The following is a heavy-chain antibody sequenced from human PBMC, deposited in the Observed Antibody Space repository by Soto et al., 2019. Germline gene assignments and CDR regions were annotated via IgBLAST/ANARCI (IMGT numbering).Heavy chain of an antibody. J-gene: IGHJ1*01. V-gene: IGHV4-59*08. CDR3: ARYGGYCSSTSCYFAEYFQH. Sequence: PPGKGLEWIGYIYYSGSTNYNPSLKSRVTISVDTSKNQFSLKLSSVTAADTAVYYCARYGGYCSSTSCYFAEYFQHWGQGTLVTVSS. CDR2: IYYSGST. D-gene: IGHD2-2*01.